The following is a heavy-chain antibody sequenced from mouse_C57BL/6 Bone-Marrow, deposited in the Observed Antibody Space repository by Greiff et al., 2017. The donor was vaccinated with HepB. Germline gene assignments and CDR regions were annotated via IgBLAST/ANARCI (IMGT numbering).Heavy chain of an antibody. CDR1: GYAFSSSW. V-gene: IGHV1-82*01. CDR3: ARQGSNYGY. Sequence: QVQLQQSGPELVKPGASVKISCKASGYAFSSSWMNWVKQRPGKGLEWIGRIYPGDGDTNYNEKFKSKATLTVDTSSSTAYMQLSSLTSEDSAVYYCARQGSNYGYWGQGTTLTVSS. D-gene: IGHD2-5*01. J-gene: IGHJ2*01. CDR2: IYPGDGDT.